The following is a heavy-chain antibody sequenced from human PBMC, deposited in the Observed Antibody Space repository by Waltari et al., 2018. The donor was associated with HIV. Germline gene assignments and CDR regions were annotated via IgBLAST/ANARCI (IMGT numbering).Heavy chain of an antibody. CDR2: MKPNVGAT. D-gene: IGHD1-20*01. Sequence: QVQLVQSGAEVKRPGASVKVSCKASGYSFIDHYVFWVRQVPGPGLEWMRWMKPNVGATNYAPKFQGRITMTSDTSITTAYIELSGLTADDTAIFYCVRDRGFNWNGDVWGQGTLVTVSS. CDR1: GYSFIDHY. J-gene: IGHJ4*02. CDR3: VRDRGFNWNGDV. V-gene: IGHV1-2*02.